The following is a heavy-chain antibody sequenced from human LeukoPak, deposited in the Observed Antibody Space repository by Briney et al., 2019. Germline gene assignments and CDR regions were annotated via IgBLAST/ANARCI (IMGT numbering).Heavy chain of an antibody. Sequence: PSETLSLTCTVSGGSISTYYWSWIRQPPGKGLEWIGSIHYSGSTYYNPSLKSRVTISVDTSKNQFSLNLSSVTAADTAVYYCARRAGGYYPFDNWGQGTLVTVSS. V-gene: IGHV4-59*05. CDR3: ARRAGGYYPFDN. D-gene: IGHD3-22*01. J-gene: IGHJ4*02. CDR1: GGSISTYY. CDR2: IHYSGST.